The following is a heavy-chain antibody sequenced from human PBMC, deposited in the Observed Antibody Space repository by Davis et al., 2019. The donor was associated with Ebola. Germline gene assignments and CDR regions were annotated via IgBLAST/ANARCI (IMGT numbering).Heavy chain of an antibody. CDR3: ARGRDGYNFGFDY. D-gene: IGHD5-24*01. Sequence: SETLSLTCTVSGGSISGGGYYWNWIRQHPGKGLEWIGYIYFSGSTYYNPSLKSRVTISVDTSKNQFSLRLRSVTAADTAVYYCARGRDGYNFGFDYWGQGTLVTVSS. CDR2: IYFSGST. V-gene: IGHV4-31*03. J-gene: IGHJ4*02. CDR1: GGSISGGGYY.